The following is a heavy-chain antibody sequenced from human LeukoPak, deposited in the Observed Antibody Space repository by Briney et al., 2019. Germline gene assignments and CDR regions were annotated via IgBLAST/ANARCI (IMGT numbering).Heavy chain of an antibody. Sequence: GGSLRLSCAASGFTFSTYSMNWVRQAPGKGLEWVSSISSSSSYIYHADSVKGRFTISRDNAKNSLYLQMNSLRAEDTAVYYCARVKYRYYYDSSGYYQTNYFDYWGQGTLVTVSS. CDR2: ISSSSSYI. V-gene: IGHV3-21*01. CDR3: ARVKYRYYYDSSGYYQTNYFDY. J-gene: IGHJ4*02. D-gene: IGHD3-22*01. CDR1: GFTFSTYS.